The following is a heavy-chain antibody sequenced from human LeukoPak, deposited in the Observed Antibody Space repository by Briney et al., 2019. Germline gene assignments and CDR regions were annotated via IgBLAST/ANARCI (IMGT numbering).Heavy chain of an antibody. V-gene: IGHV3-21*01. CDR1: GFTFSSYS. CDR3: AKNYGDYPSYYYYYYMDV. J-gene: IGHJ6*03. Sequence: PGGSLRLSCAASGFTFSSYSMSWVRQAPGKGLEWVSSISSSSSYIYYADSVKGRFTISRDNSKNTLYLQMNSLRAEDTAVYYCAKNYGDYPSYYYYYYMDVWGKGTTVTVSS. CDR2: ISSSSSYI. D-gene: IGHD4-17*01.